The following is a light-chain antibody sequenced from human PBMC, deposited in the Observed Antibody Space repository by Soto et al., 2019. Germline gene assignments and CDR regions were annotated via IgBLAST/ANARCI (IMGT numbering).Light chain of an antibody. CDR1: QSVNNNY. CDR3: QQYGSSLIT. V-gene: IGKV3-20*01. Sequence: EIVLTQSPGTLSLSPGERATLSCRASQSVNNNYLAWHQQKPGQAPRLLILGASSRATGIPDRFSGSGSGTDFTLTISRVEPEDFAVYYCQQYGSSLITFGRGTRLEIK. J-gene: IGKJ5*01. CDR2: GAS.